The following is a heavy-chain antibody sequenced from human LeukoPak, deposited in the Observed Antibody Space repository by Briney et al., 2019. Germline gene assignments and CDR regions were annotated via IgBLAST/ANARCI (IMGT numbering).Heavy chain of an antibody. CDR1: GFTFSNYA. Sequence: GGSLRLSCAASGFTFSNYAMRWVRQAPGKGLEWVSYISSSGSTIYYADSVKGRFTISRDNAKNSLYLQMNSLRAEDTAVYYCAKDPTHFRVWDDYDNTRLNYWGQGTLVTVSS. V-gene: IGHV3-48*04. CDR3: AKDPTHFRVWDDYDNTRLNY. CDR2: ISSSGSTI. D-gene: IGHD3-22*01. J-gene: IGHJ4*02.